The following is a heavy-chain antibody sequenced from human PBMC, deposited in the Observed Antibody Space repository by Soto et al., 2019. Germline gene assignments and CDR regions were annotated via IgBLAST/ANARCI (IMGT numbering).Heavy chain of an antibody. CDR3: AREEVVHDYGDYYYYYGMDV. J-gene: IGHJ6*02. V-gene: IGHV3-74*01. D-gene: IGHD4-17*01. Sequence: EVQLVESGGGLVQPGGSLRLSCAASGFTFSSYWMHWVRQAPGKGLVWVSRINSDGSSTSYADSVKGRFTISRDNAKNTLYLQMNSLRAEDTAVYYCAREEVVHDYGDYYYYYGMDVWGQGTTVTVSS. CDR2: INSDGSST. CDR1: GFTFSSYW.